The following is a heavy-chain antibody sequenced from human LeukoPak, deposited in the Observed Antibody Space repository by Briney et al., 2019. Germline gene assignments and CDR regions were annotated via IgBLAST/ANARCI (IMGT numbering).Heavy chain of an antibody. CDR1: GYTLTELS. V-gene: IGHV1-24*01. Sequence: ASVKVSCKVSGYTLTELSMHWVRQAPGKGLEWMGGFDPEDGETIYAQKFQGRVTMTEDTSTDTAYMEVSSLRSEDTAVYYCATGRETYYYDSSGYYYLVHWGQGTLVTVSS. J-gene: IGHJ4*02. CDR3: ATGRETYYYDSSGYYYLVH. D-gene: IGHD3-22*01. CDR2: FDPEDGET.